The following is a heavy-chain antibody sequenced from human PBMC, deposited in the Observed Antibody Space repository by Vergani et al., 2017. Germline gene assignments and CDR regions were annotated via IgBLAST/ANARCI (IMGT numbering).Heavy chain of an antibody. D-gene: IGHD3-3*01. CDR2: IIPIFGTA. V-gene: IGHV1-69*06. J-gene: IGHJ6*02. Sequence: QVQLVQSGAEVKKPGSSVKVSCKASGGTFTSYAISWVRQAPGQGLEWMGGIIPIFGTANYAQKFQGRVTITADKSTSTAYMELSSLRSEDTAVYYCARASGTIFGVVIMPHYYYGMDVWGQGTTVTVSS. CDR1: GGTFTSYA. CDR3: ARASGTIFGVVIMPHYYYGMDV.